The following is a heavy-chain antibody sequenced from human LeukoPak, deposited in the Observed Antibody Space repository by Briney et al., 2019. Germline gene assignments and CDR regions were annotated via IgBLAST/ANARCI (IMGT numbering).Heavy chain of an antibody. CDR2: IRNRANSYAT. Sequence: PGGSLRLSCAASGFTFTDSAIHWVRQASEKGLEWVGRIRNRANSYATAYAASVQGRFTISRDDSKNTAYLQMDSLKTEDTAMYYCTTLPYCRGDNCYSSYWGQGALVTVSS. CDR3: TTLPYCRGDNCYSSY. D-gene: IGHD2-15*01. CDR1: GFTFTDSA. V-gene: IGHV3-73*01. J-gene: IGHJ4*02.